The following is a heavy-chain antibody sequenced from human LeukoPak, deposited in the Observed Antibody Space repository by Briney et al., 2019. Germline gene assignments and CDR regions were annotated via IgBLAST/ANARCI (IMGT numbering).Heavy chain of an antibody. D-gene: IGHD1-26*01. CDR1: GFTFSDYY. V-gene: IGHV3-11*06. CDR3: ARSRGSYFDY. Sequence: GGSLRLSCAASGFTFSDYYMIWIRQAPGKGLEWVSYITSTSSYTNYADSVKGRFTISRDNAKNSLYLQMSSLIAEDTAVYYCARSRGSYFDYWGQGTLVTVSS. J-gene: IGHJ4*02. CDR2: ITSTSSYT.